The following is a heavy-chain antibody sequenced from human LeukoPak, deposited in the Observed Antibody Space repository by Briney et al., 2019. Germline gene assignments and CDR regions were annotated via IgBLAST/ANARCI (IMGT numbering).Heavy chain of an antibody. J-gene: IGHJ4*02. CDR1: GFTFSNYA. CDR2: ISGSGGST. D-gene: IGHD3-9*01. CDR3: AKEDSYYDILTAIWPFDY. V-gene: IGHV3-23*01. Sequence: GGSLRLSCAASGFTFSNYAMSWVRQAPGKGLEWVSAISGSGGSTYYADSVKGRFTISRDNSKNTLYLQMNSLRAEDTAVYYCAKEDSYYDILTAIWPFDYWGQGTLVTVSS.